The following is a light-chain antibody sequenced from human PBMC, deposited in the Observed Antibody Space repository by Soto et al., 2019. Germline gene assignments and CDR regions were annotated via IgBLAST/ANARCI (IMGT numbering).Light chain of an antibody. J-gene: IGKJ4*01. CDR2: WAS. CDR3: HQHYATPPLT. Sequence: IVMTQSPDSLAVSLGERATINCKSSQSVLSNSNNMNYLAWYQHKPGQAPKLLVYWASIRESGVPDRFSGSGSGTDFTLTISSLQAEDVAIYYCHQHYATPPLTFGGGTKVEIK. V-gene: IGKV4-1*01. CDR1: QSVLSNSNNMNY.